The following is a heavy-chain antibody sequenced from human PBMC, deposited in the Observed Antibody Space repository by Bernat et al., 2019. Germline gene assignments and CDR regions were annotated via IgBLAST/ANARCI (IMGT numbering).Heavy chain of an antibody. D-gene: IGHD1-1*01. Sequence: QVQLQQWGAGLLKPSETLSLTCAVYGGSFSGYYWSWIRQPPGKGLEWIGEINHSGSTNYNPSLKSRVTISVDTSKNQFSLKLSSVTAADTAVYYCARSPGTGTVDYWGQGTLVTVSS. CDR3: ARSPGTGTVDY. CDR2: INHSGST. V-gene: IGHV4-34*01. CDR1: GGSFSGYY. J-gene: IGHJ4*02.